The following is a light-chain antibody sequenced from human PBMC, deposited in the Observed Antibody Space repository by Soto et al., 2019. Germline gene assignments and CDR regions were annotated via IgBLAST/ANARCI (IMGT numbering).Light chain of an antibody. J-gene: IGKJ4*01. V-gene: IGKV3-20*01. CDR2: GSS. Sequence: EIVLTQSPGTLSLSPGERATLSCRASQSVSSTYLAWYQQKPGQAPRLLIYGSSSRATGIPDRFSGSGSGTDFTLTISRLGPEDFAVYYCQYYGSLVLTFGGGTKVEIK. CDR3: QYYGSLVLT. CDR1: QSVSSTY.